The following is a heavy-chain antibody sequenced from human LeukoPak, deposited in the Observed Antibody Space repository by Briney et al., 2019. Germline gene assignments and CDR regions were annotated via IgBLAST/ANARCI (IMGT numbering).Heavy chain of an antibody. D-gene: IGHD3-10*01. V-gene: IGHV4-39*01. CDR1: GDSISSCSYF. CDR3: ARHYGL. CDR2: LYYSASS. Sequence: SETLSLTCTVSGDSISSCSYFWVRKPQAPGRGLALMWILYYSASSYDPPPLESRVTTSIDADEHQFFLKLTSVTAADTAVYYCARHYGLWGQGTLVTVS. J-gene: IGHJ4*02.